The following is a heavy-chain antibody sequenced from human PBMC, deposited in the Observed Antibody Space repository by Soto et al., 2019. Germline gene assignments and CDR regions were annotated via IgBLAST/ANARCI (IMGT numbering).Heavy chain of an antibody. CDR1: GFTVSSNY. Sequence: PGGSLRLSCAASGFTVSSNYMSWVRQAPGKGLEWVSVIYSGGNTYYADSVKGRFTISRDNSKNTLYLQMNSLGAEDTAVYYCARDFVVGGPTINYYYGMDVWGQGTTVAVSS. J-gene: IGHJ6*02. V-gene: IGHV3-66*01. D-gene: IGHD1-26*01. CDR2: IYSGGNT. CDR3: ARDFVVGGPTINYYYGMDV.